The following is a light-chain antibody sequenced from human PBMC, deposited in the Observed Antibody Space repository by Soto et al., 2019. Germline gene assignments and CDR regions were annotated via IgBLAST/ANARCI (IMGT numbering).Light chain of an antibody. V-gene: IGLV1-44*01. CDR3: AAGDDTLDGVV. Sequence: QSVLTQPPSASGTPGQRVTISCSGSSSNIGSNSVNWYQKFPATAPKLLLYGNNQRPSGVADRFSGSKAGTSASLAISVLHSEDEADYFCAAGDDTLDGVVFGGGTKLTVL. CDR1: SSNIGSNS. CDR2: GNN. J-gene: IGLJ3*02.